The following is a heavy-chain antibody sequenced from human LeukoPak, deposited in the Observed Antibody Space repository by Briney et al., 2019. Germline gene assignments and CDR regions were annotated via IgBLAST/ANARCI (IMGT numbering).Heavy chain of an antibody. D-gene: IGHD6-19*01. Sequence: PGGSLRLSCAASGFTFSTYSMNWVRQAPGKGLEWVSSIGGTGTSIYYADSVKGRFTISRDNSKNTLYLQINSLRAEDTAVYYCAKGAGYSSGWLNWFDPWGQGTLVTVSS. CDR1: GFTFSTYS. V-gene: IGHV3-23*01. CDR2: IGGTGTSI. J-gene: IGHJ5*02. CDR3: AKGAGYSSGWLNWFDP.